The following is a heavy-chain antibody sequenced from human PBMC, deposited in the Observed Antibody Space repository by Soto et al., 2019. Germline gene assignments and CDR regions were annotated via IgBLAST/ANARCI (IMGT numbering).Heavy chain of an antibody. D-gene: IGHD6-6*01. CDR2: INSDGSST. CDR1: GFTFSSYW. Sequence: EVQLVESGGGLVQPGGSLRLSCAASGFTFSSYWMHWVRQAPGKGLVWVSRINSDGSSTSYADSVKGRFTISRDNAKNTLYQQMNSLRAEDTAVYYCARDPSSSWVEEPDDNFDYWGQGTLVTVSS. J-gene: IGHJ4*02. V-gene: IGHV3-74*01. CDR3: ARDPSSSWVEEPDDNFDY.